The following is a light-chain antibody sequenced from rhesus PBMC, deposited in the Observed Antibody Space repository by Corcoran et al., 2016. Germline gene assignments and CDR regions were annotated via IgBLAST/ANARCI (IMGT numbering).Light chain of an antibody. V-gene: IGKV1-21*01. CDR2: KAS. CDR1: QGIRSW. CDR3: RKYYIAPPT. J-gene: IGKJ1*01. Sequence: DIQMNQSPSSLSASVGDRVTITCRASQGIRSWLDWYQQKTGKAPKSLIYKASLLQSGVPERFSGSGSRTDFTLTIRSLQPGDFPTYYCRKYYIAPPTFGLGTKVEI.